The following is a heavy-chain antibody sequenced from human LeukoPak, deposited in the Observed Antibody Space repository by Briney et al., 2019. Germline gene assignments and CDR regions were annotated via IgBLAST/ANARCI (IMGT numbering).Heavy chain of an antibody. CDR1: GYTFATYY. CDR2: INPSGGST. Sequence: ASVKVSCKASGYTFATYYMHWVRQAPGQGLEWMGIINPSGGSTSYAQKFQGRVTVTRDMSTSTVYMELSSLRSEDTAVYYCARGGGRSTEGGVWFYYYYMDVWGKGTTVTVSS. D-gene: IGHD3-16*01. V-gene: IGHV1-46*01. J-gene: IGHJ6*03. CDR3: ARGGGRSTEGGVWFYYYYMDV.